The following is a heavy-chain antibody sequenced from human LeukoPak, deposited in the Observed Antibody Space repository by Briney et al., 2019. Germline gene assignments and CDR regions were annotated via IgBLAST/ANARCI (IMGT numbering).Heavy chain of an antibody. J-gene: IGHJ4*02. CDR3: ARAKVGVAGFFDS. D-gene: IGHD6-19*01. CDR1: GFTVSNDY. V-gene: IGHV3-66*01. Sequence: GGSLRLSCSASGFTVSNDYMSWVRQAPGKGLEWVSVIYSGGDTSYVDSVKGRFIISRDNSKNTLYLQMNSLRAEDSAVYYCARAKVGVAGFFDSWGQGTLVTVSS. CDR2: IYSGGDT.